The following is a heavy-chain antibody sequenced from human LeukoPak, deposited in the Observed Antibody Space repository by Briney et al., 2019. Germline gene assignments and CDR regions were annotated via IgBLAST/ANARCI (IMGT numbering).Heavy chain of an antibody. CDR3: ARGRDYVWGSYISL. Sequence: PSETLSLTCAVYGGSFSGYYWNWIRQPPGKGLEWIGEINHSGSTNYIPSLKSRVTISVDMSKNQFSLKLTSMTAADTAVYYCARGRDYVWGSYISLWGQGTLVTVSS. CDR2: INHSGST. D-gene: IGHD3-16*01. CDR1: GGSFSGYY. J-gene: IGHJ4*02. V-gene: IGHV4-34*01.